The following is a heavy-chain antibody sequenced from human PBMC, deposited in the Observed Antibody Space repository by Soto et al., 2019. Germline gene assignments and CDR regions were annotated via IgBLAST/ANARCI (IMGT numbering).Heavy chain of an antibody. J-gene: IGHJ4*02. D-gene: IGHD3-10*01. Sequence: QVQLVESGGGVVQPGRSLRLTCAASGFTFSSYGMHWVRQAPGKGLEWVAVIWYDGSNKYYADSVKGRFTISRDNSKNTLYLQMNSLRAEDTAVYYCARTGGSGSYLYYFDYCGQGNMVTVSS. CDR2: IWYDGSNK. CDR3: ARTGGSGSYLYYFDY. V-gene: IGHV3-33*01. CDR1: GFTFSSYG.